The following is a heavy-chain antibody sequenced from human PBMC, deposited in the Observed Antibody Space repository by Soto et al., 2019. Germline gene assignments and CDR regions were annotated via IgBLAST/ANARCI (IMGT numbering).Heavy chain of an antibody. Sequence: SETLSLTCTVSGGSIRSGGYYWSWVRQNPRRGLEWIGNIYYSGNTYYYPSLKSRLTISVDTSKNQFSLNLSSVTAADTAVYYCARDRLMATAGTARHYFGLDVWGQGTTVTVSS. D-gene: IGHD5-18*01. J-gene: IGHJ6*02. CDR3: ARDRLMATAGTARHYFGLDV. CDR2: IYYSGNT. V-gene: IGHV4-31*03. CDR1: GGSIRSGGYY.